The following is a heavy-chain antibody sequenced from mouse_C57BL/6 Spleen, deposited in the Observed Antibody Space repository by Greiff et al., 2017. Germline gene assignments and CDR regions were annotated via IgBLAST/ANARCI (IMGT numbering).Heavy chain of an antibody. CDR1: GFTFSDYG. V-gene: IGHV5-17*01. Sequence: EVKLVESGGGLVKPGGSLKLSCAASGFTFSDYGMHWVRQAPEKGLEWVAYISSGSSTIYYADTVKGRFTISRDNAKNTLFLQMTSLRSEDTAMYYCARTVVAGDYYAMDYWGQGTSVTVSS. J-gene: IGHJ4*01. CDR2: ISSGSSTI. D-gene: IGHD1-1*01. CDR3: ARTVVAGDYYAMDY.